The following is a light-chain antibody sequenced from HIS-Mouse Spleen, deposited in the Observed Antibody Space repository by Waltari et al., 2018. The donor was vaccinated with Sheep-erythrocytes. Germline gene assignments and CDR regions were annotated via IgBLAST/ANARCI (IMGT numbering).Light chain of an antibody. J-gene: IGKJ3*01. CDR3: QQSYSTPQFT. CDR1: QSISSY. V-gene: IGKV1-39*01. Sequence: DIQMTQSPSSLSASVGDRVTIPCRASQSISSYLNWYQQKPGKAPKLLLYAASSLQSGVPSRFSGSGSGTDFTLTISSLQPEDFATYYCQQSYSTPQFTFGPGTKVDIK. CDR2: AAS.